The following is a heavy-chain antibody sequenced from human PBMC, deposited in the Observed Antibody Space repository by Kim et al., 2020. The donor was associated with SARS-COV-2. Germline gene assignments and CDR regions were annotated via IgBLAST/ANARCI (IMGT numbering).Heavy chain of an antibody. CDR1: GGTFSSYA. Sequence: SVKVSCKASGGTFSSYAISWVRQAPGQGLEWMGGIIPIFGTANYAQKFQGRVTITADESTSTAYMELSSLRSEDTAVYYCARVQRKDGRRWFDPWGQGTLVTVSS. CDR2: IIPIFGTA. CDR3: ARVQRKDGRRWFDP. J-gene: IGHJ5*02. V-gene: IGHV1-69*13.